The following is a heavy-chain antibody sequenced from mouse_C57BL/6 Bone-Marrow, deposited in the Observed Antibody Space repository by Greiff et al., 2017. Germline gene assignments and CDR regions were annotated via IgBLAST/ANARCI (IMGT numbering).Heavy chain of an antibody. V-gene: IGHV1-19*01. Sequence: EVQLQQSGPVLVKPGASVKMSCKASGYTFTDYYMNWVKQSHGKSLEWIGVINPYNGGTSYNQKFKGKATLTVDKSSSTAYMELNSLTSEDSAVYYCARSRYYGSSSWFAYWGQGTLVTVSA. CDR3: ARSRYYGSSSWFAY. J-gene: IGHJ3*01. CDR2: INPYNGGT. CDR1: GYTFTDYY. D-gene: IGHD1-1*01.